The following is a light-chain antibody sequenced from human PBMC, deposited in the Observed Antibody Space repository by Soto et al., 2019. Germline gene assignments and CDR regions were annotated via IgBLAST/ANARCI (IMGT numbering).Light chain of an antibody. CDR3: QQRSNWPST. Sequence: EIVLTQSPATLSLSPWERSALSCRASQSVSSYLAWYQQKPGQAPRLLIYDASKRATGIPARFSGSGSGTDFTLTISSLEPEDFAVYFCQQRSNWPSTFGGGTKVEI. CDR1: QSVSSY. J-gene: IGKJ4*01. CDR2: DAS. V-gene: IGKV3-11*01.